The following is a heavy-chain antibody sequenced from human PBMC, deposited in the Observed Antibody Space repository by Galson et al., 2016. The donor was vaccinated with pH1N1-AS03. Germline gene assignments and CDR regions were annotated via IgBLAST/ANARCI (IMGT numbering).Heavy chain of an antibody. CDR1: GFTFSSHD. J-gene: IGHJ6*02. CDR3: ARGKEGYFYGMDV. CDR2: SGTAGDT. V-gene: IGHV3-13*01. Sequence: SLRLSCAGAGFTFSSHDMYWVRQPPGKGLEWVSASGTAGDTYYAGSVKGRFTTSRENAKNSLYLQMNSLRAGDTAVYYCARGKEGYFYGMDVWGQGTTVTVS. D-gene: IGHD3-10*01.